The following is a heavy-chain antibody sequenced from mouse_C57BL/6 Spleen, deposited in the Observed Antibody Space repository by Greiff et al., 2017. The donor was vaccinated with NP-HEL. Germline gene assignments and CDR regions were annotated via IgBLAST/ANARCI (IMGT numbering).Heavy chain of an antibody. J-gene: IGHJ1*03. CDR1: GFTFSDYG. V-gene: IGHV5-17*01. CDR2: ISSGSSTI. CDR3: AIITTVVARYFDV. D-gene: IGHD1-1*01. Sequence: DVQLQESGGGLVKPGGSLKLSCAASGFTFSDYGMHWVRQAPEKGLEWVAYISSGSSTIYYADTVKGRFTISRDNAKNTLFLQMTSLRSEDTAMYYCAIITTVVARYFDVWGTGTTVTVSS.